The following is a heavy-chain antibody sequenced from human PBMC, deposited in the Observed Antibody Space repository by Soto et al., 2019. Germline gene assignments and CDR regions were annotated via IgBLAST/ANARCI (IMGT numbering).Heavy chain of an antibody. D-gene: IGHD1-1*01. Sequence: GGSLRLSCAASGFTFSMYWMHCVRQVPGKGPEWVSRINDDGIITNYADSVKGRFTISRDNAKNTLYIQMNALRVEDTAVYYCTRGPRSTSTGTGAFWGQGNLVNVS. CDR1: GFTFSMYW. CDR3: TRGPRSTSTGTGAF. CDR2: INDDGIIT. J-gene: IGHJ4*02. V-gene: IGHV3-74*01.